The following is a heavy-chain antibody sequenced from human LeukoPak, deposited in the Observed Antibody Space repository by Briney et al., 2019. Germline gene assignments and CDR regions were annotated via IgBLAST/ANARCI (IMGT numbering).Heavy chain of an antibody. Sequence: GGSLTLSCAASGFTFSHLAMYWVRQGPGKGLECVSLISDDTYTKYYADSVKGRFIISRDNSKNMLYLQMNGLGTDDSALYYCTVATETTFDYWGQGSLVTVSS. CDR3: TVATETTFDY. CDR1: GFTFSHLA. V-gene: IGHV3-30*04. D-gene: IGHD4-17*01. J-gene: IGHJ4*02. CDR2: ISDDTYTK.